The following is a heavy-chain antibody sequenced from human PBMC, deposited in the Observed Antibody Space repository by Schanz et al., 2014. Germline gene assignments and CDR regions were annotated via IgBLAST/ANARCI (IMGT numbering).Heavy chain of an antibody. CDR3: ARDHTTESYYSAGPPIDY. CDR2: IKGKTDGGTR. V-gene: IGHV3-15*01. CDR1: GFTFSDAW. Sequence: EVQLVESGGGLVKPGGFLRLSCAASGFTFSDAWMSLVRQAPGKGLEWVGRIKGKTDGGTRDYAAPVKGRFTISTDDSKNTLYLQMNSLRAEDTAVYYGARDHTTESYYSAGPPIDYWGQGTLXTVSS. D-gene: IGHD1-26*01. J-gene: IGHJ4*02.